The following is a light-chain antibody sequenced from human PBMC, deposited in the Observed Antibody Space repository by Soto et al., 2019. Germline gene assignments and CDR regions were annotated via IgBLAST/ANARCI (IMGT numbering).Light chain of an antibody. CDR3: QHYNSYSEA. CDR1: QTISSW. Sequence: DIQLTQTPSTLSASVGDEVTITCRASQTISSWLAWYQQKPGKAPKLLIYKASTLKSGVPSRFSGSGSGTEFTLTISSLQPDDFATYYCQHYNSYSEAFGQGTKVDI. CDR2: KAS. V-gene: IGKV1-5*03. J-gene: IGKJ1*01.